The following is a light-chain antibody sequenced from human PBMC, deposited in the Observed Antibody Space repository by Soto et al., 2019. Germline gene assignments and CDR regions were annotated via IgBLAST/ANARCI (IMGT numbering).Light chain of an antibody. J-gene: IGKJ4*01. V-gene: IGKV3-15*01. CDR3: QQNNNWPPRT. Sequence: EIVMTQSPATLSVAPGVRATLARRASQSVSSNLAWYQQKPGQAPRLLIYGASIRSTGIPARFSGSGSGTECTLTISSLPSEDVAVYYCQQNNNWPPRTLGGRTKVEIK. CDR1: QSVSSN. CDR2: GAS.